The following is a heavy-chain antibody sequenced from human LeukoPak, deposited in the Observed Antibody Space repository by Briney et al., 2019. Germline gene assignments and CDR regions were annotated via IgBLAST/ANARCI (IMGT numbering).Heavy chain of an antibody. J-gene: IGHJ4*02. CDR2: IKSKTDGGTT. Sequence: PGGSLRLSCAASGFTFSNAWMNWVRQAPGKGLEWVCRIKSKTDGGTTDYAAPVKGRVTISRDDSKNTLYLQMNSLKTEDTAVYYCSTTYYYDSSEGYWGQGTLVTGSS. V-gene: IGHV3-15*07. D-gene: IGHD3-22*01. CDR3: STTYYYDSSEGY. CDR1: GFTFSNAW.